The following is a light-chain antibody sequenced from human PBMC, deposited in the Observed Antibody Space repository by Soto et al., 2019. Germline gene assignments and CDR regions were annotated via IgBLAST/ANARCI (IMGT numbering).Light chain of an antibody. CDR2: EAS. J-gene: IGKJ1*01. CDR3: QQRSYWLWT. V-gene: IGKV3-11*01. Sequence: EIVLTQSPATLSLPPGERDTLSCRASRSVSSYLAWYQQKAGQAPRLRIYEASNRATGIPARFSGSGSGTDFTLTISSLKPEDFAVYYCQQRSYWLWTFGQGTKVAIK. CDR1: RSVSSY.